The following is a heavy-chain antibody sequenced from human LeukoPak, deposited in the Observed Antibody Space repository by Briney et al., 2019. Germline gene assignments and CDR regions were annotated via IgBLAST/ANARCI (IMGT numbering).Heavy chain of an antibody. D-gene: IGHD3-22*01. Sequence: GGSLRLSCTTSGFTFSSYAMSWVRQAPGKGLEWVAAISGSGSGTYYADSVKGRFTISRDNSKNTLYLQMNSLRAEDTAVYYCAKDRDYFDSSGYYYRFDYWGQGTLVTVSS. J-gene: IGHJ4*02. CDR2: ISGSGSGT. V-gene: IGHV3-23*01. CDR1: GFTFSSYA. CDR3: AKDRDYFDSSGYYYRFDY.